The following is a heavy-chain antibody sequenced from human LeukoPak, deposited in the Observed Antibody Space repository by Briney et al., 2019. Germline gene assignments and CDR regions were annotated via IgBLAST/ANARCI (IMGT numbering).Heavy chain of an antibody. J-gene: IGHJ4*02. CDR3: ARLGGYDDSLDY. CDR2: IYYSGST. Sequence: SETLSLTCTVSGGSISSYYWSWIRQPPGKGLEWIGYIYYSGSTNYNPSLKSRVTISVDTSKNQFSLKLSSVTAADTAVYYCARLGGYDDSLDYWGQGTLVTVSS. V-gene: IGHV4-59*08. D-gene: IGHD4-17*01. CDR1: GGSISSYY.